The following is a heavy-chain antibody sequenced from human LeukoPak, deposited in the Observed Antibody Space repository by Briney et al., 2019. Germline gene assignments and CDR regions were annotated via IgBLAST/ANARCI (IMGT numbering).Heavy chain of an antibody. CDR2: INPSGGST. Sequence: ASVKVSCKASGYNFISYYMHWVRQAPGQGLEWMGIINPSGGSTSYAQKFQDRVTMTRDTSTSTVYMELSSLKSEDTAVYYCAREDVVLVDAVRYYYYGMNVWGQGTTVTVSS. V-gene: IGHV1-46*01. CDR3: AREDVVLVDAVRYYYYGMNV. J-gene: IGHJ6*02. D-gene: IGHD2-8*01. CDR1: GYNFISYY.